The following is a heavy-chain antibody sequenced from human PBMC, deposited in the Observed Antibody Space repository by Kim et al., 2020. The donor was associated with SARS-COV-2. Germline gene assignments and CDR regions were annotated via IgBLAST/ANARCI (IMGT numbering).Heavy chain of an antibody. Sequence: SETLSLTCAVYGWSFSGYYWSWIRQPPGKGLEWIGEINHSGSTNYNPSLKSRVTISVDTSKNQFSLKLSSVTAADKSVYYCARGRGGVADIVVVAAAMYYYYGMDVWGQGATVTVSS. CDR3: ARGRGGVADIVVVAAAMYYYYGMDV. D-gene: IGHD2-2*01. V-gene: IGHV4-34*01. J-gene: IGHJ6*02. CDR1: GWSFSGYY. CDR2: INHSGST.